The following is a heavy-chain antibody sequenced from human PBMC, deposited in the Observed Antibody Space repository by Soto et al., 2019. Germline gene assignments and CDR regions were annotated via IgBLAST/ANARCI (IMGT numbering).Heavy chain of an antibody. D-gene: IGHD3-3*01. V-gene: IGHV3-33*06. CDR2: IWYDGSNK. CDR3: AKVGRGLRSLEVSSTVNLHFNK. Sequence: PGGSLRLSCAASGFTFSSYGMHWVRQAPGKGLEWVAVIWYDGSNKYYADSVRGRFTISRDNSKNTLYLQMNSLRAEDTAVYYCAKVGRGLRSLEVSSTVNLHFNKWGKGGLVTVCS. J-gene: IGHJ4*02. CDR1: GFTFSSYG.